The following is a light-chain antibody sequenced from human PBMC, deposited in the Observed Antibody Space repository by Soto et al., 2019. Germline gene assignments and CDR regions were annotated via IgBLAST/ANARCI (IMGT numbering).Light chain of an antibody. Sequence: QPVLTQSPSASASLGASVKLTCTLSSGHSSYAIAWHQQQPEKGPRYLMKLNSDGSHSKGDGIPDRFSGSSSGAERYLTIYYLQSAAVSDYNCQTWGTGFYVFGSGTKVTVL. CDR1: SGHSSYA. CDR3: QTWGTGFYV. V-gene: IGLV4-69*01. CDR2: LNSDGSH. J-gene: IGLJ1*01.